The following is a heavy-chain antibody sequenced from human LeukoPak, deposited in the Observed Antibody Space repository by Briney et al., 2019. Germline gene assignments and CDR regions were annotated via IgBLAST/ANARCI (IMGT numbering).Heavy chain of an antibody. J-gene: IGHJ5*02. CDR2: INSDGYST. Sequence: GGSLRLSRAASVFTFSRYWTHWVRQAPGKGQVWFSRINSDGYSTTYADFVKGRFTISRDNAKNTLYLQMQSLRADDTAVYYCIRDYGAWGQGTLVTVST. V-gene: IGHV3-74*01. CDR1: VFTFSRYW. CDR3: IRDYGA. D-gene: IGHD4/OR15-4a*01.